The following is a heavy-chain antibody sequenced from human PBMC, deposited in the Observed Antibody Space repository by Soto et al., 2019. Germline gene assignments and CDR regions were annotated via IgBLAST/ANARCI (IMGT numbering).Heavy chain of an antibody. D-gene: IGHD2-2*01. CDR1: GFTFSNAW. V-gene: IGHV3-15*07. J-gene: IGHJ4*02. CDR2: IKSKTDGGTT. Sequence: GGSLRLSCAASGFTFSNAWMNWVRQAPGKGLEWVGRIKSKTDGGTTDYAAPVKGRFTISRDDSKNTLYLQMNSLKTEDTAVYYCTVLIVVVPAANLIDFDYWGQGTLVTVSS. CDR3: TVLIVVVPAANLIDFDY.